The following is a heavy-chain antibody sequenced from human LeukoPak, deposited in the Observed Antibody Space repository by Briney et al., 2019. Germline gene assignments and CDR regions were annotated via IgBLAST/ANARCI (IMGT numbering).Heavy chain of an antibody. Sequence: SETLSLTCSVSGGSISSYYWSWIRQPPGKGLEWIGNIYYSGSTNDNPSLKSRVTISVDTSKNQFSLKLSSVTAADTAVYYCARGQYYGSGGLDYWGQGTLVTVSS. CDR3: ARGQYYGSGGLDY. J-gene: IGHJ4*02. V-gene: IGHV4-59*01. CDR2: IYYSGST. CDR1: GGSISSYY. D-gene: IGHD3-10*01.